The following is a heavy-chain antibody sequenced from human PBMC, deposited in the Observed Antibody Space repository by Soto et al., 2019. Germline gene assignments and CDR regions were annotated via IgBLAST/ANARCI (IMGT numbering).Heavy chain of an antibody. Sequence: SETLSLTCAVYGGSFSGYYWSWIRQPPGKGLEWIGEINHSGSTNYNPSLKSRVTISVDTSKNQFPLKLSSVTAADTAVYYCARIRSVVFYYYYMDVWGKGTTVTVSS. CDR3: ARIRSVVFYYYYMDV. J-gene: IGHJ6*03. D-gene: IGHD3-10*01. CDR2: INHSGST. CDR1: GGSFSGYY. V-gene: IGHV4-34*01.